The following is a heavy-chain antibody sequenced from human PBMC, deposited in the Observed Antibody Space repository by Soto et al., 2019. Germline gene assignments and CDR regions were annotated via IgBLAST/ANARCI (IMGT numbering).Heavy chain of an antibody. CDR3: ARDGIVATIPYYYYYGMDV. CDR2: IIPIFGTA. Sequence: GGSVKVSCKASGGTFSSYAISWVRQAPGQGLEWMGGIIPIFGTANYAQKFQGRVTITADESTSTAYMELSSLRSEDTAVYYCARDGIVATIPYYYYYGMDVWGQGTTVTVSS. D-gene: IGHD5-12*01. V-gene: IGHV1-69*13. J-gene: IGHJ6*02. CDR1: GGTFSSYA.